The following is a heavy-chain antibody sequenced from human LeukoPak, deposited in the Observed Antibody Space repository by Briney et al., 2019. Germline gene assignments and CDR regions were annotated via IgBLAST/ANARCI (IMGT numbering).Heavy chain of an antibody. CDR2: IKKNGSEK. V-gene: IGHV3-7*01. Sequence: PGGSLRLSCEASGFTFSRYWMSWIRQAPGKGLEWMANIKKNGSEKHYVDSVKGRFPISRNNAKKSLYRQMNSLKAEDTAVYYFLYASSGYSAFDIWGQGKMVTVSS. D-gene: IGHD3-22*01. CDR1: GFTFSRYW. CDR3: LYASSGYSAFDI. J-gene: IGHJ3*02.